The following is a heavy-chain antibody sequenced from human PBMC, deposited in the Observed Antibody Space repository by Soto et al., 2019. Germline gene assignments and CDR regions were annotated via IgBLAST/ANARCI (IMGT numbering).Heavy chain of an antibody. D-gene: IGHD3-10*01. Sequence: GGSLRLSCAASGFSFSSYAMTWVRQAPGKGLEWVSAIDSDASTYYADSVKGRFTISRDNSKNTLYLQMNSLRAEDTAVYFCARVRGVGYYYGMDVWGQGTTVTVSS. V-gene: IGHV3-23*01. CDR3: ARVRGVGYYYGMDV. J-gene: IGHJ6*02. CDR2: IDSDAST. CDR1: GFSFSSYA.